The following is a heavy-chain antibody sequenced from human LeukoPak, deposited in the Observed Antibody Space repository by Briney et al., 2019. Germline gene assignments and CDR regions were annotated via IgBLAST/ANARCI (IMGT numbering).Heavy chain of an antibody. D-gene: IGHD4-17*01. J-gene: IGHJ4*02. V-gene: IGHV3-21*01. CDR2: ISSSSSYI. CDR1: GSTVSSNY. CDR3: SRSTVSLVD. Sequence: GGPLRFSCVACGSTVSSNYVGCVRRARGKGLEWVSSISSSSSYIYYADSVKGRFTIYRDNPKNSLYLQMNSLRVEDTAVYYCSRSTVSLVDWGQGTLVTVSS.